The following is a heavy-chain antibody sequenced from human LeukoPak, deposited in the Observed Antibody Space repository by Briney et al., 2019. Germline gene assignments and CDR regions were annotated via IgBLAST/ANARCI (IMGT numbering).Heavy chain of an antibody. D-gene: IGHD5-18*01. V-gene: IGHV3-30-3*01. CDR1: GFTFSRYA. J-gene: IGHJ4*02. Sequence: GGSLRLSCAASGFTFSRYAMHWVRQAPGKGLEWVAVISYDGSNKYYADSVKGRFTISRDNSKNTLYLQMNSLRAEDTAVYYCSRDPRKWIQLWLPDYWGQGTLVTVSS. CDR3: SRDPRKWIQLWLPDY. CDR2: ISYDGSNK.